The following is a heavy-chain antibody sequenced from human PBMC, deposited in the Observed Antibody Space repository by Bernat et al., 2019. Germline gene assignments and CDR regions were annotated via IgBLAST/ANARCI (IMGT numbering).Heavy chain of an antibody. V-gene: IGHV3-30*18. Sequence: QVQLVESGGGVVQPGRSLRLSCAASGFTFSSYGMHWVRQAPGKGLEWVAVISYDGSNKYYADSVKGRFTISRDNSKNTLYLQMNSLRAEDTAVYYCAKIPRQIVVVTRDAFDIWGQGTMVTVSS. CDR1: GFTFSSYG. CDR3: AKIPRQIVVVTRDAFDI. D-gene: IGHD3-22*01. CDR2: ISYDGSNK. J-gene: IGHJ3*02.